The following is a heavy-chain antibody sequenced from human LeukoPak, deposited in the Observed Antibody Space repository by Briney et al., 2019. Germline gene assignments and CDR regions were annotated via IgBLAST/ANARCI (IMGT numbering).Heavy chain of an antibody. CDR2: INPSGGST. Sequence: ASVKVSCKASGYTFTSYYMHWVRQAPGQGLEWMGIINPSGGSTSYAQKFQGRVTMTRDTSTSTVYMELSSLRSEDTAVYYCARDQSPGGDYGTHIGYWGQGTLVTVSS. V-gene: IGHV1-46*01. CDR3: ARDQSPGGDYGTHIGY. J-gene: IGHJ4*02. D-gene: IGHD4-17*01. CDR1: GYTFTSYY.